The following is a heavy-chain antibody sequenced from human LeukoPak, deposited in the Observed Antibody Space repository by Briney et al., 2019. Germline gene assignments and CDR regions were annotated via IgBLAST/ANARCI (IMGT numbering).Heavy chain of an antibody. V-gene: IGHV3-30-3*01. CDR1: GFTFSNYA. Sequence: GGSLRLSCAASGFTFSNYAMHRVRQAPGKGLEWVAVISYDGTNKYYADSVKGRFTISRDNSKNTLYLQMNSLRAEDTAVYYCARGDFYYDSSGYYHFDYWGQGTLVTVSS. D-gene: IGHD3-22*01. J-gene: IGHJ4*02. CDR2: ISYDGTNK. CDR3: ARGDFYYDSSGYYHFDY.